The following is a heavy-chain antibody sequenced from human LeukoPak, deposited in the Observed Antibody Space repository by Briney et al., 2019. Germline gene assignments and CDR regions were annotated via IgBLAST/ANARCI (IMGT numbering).Heavy chain of an antibody. CDR3: GRDALVDHLSYYYMDV. Sequence: SETLSLTCSVSGGPITSHYWTWIRQSPVKGLEWIGDISNSGSTSYNPSLKSRVTISIDTSKSQFSLKPSSVTAADTAVYYCGRDALVDHLSYYYMDVWGKGTTVTVSS. V-gene: IGHV4-59*11. CDR2: ISNSGST. J-gene: IGHJ6*03. CDR1: GGPITSHY. D-gene: IGHD2-15*01.